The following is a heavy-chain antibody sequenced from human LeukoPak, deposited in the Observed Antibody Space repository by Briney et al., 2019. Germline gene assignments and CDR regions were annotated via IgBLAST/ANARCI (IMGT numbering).Heavy chain of an antibody. CDR2: ITDDGSSP. CDR1: GFTFSSYW. CDR3: TRNNWGIDY. V-gene: IGHV3-74*01. D-gene: IGHD7-27*01. Sequence: GGSLRLSCVASGFTFSSYWMHWVRQAPGQGLVWVSRITDDGSSPGYADSVKGRFTISRDNARNTLYLQMTNLRVEDTAVYYCTRNNWGIDYWGQGALVTVSS. J-gene: IGHJ4*02.